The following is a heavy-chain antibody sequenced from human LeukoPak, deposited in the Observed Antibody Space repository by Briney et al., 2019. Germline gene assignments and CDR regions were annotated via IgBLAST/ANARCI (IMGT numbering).Heavy chain of an antibody. Sequence: ASVKGSCKGSGYNFDRYGVNWVRQAPGQGLEWVGWISTYNGNTFYAQKFEGRVTMTTDTSTNTAYMDLRSLRSDDTAVYYCARDLEHCRNIICSNSAYWGQGTLVTVSS. D-gene: IGHD2-2*01. CDR2: ISTYNGNT. V-gene: IGHV1-18*04. CDR3: ARDLEHCRNIICSNSAY. CDR1: GYNFDRYG. J-gene: IGHJ4*02.